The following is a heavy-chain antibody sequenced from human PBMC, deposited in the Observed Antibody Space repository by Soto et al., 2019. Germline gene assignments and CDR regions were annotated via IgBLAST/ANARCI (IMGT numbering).Heavy chain of an antibody. Sequence: XSVKGSFEVSGHKVTELSISWMRQSPGKRLEWMGGVDPKDGLPVYSQNFEGRVTMTEDASTDTAFLEVGKLRSEDTAVSFCATVFGLGRYYLDAWGKGSLVTVSS. J-gene: IGHJ1*01. V-gene: IGHV1-24*01. CDR1: GHKVTELS. CDR2: VDPKDGLP. CDR3: ATVFGLGRYYLDA. D-gene: IGHD3-3*01.